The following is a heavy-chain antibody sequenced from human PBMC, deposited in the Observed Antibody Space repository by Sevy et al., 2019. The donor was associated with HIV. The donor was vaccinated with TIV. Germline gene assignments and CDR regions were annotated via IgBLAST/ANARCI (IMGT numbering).Heavy chain of an antibody. CDR3: ARQRASSGYFYFDS. V-gene: IGHV4-30-4*01. J-gene: IGHJ4*02. CDR2: IFYSGST. D-gene: IGHD3-22*01. CDR1: GGSISSGDYY. Sequence: SETLSLICTVSGGSISSGDYYWSWIRQPPGKGLEWIGYIFYSGSTYFNPSLKSRVTISLDTSKSQFSLRLSSVTAADTAVFYCARQRASSGYFYFDSWGQGTLVTVSS.